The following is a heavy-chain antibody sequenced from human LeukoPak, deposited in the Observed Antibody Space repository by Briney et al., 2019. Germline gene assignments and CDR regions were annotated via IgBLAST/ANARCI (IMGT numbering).Heavy chain of an antibody. CDR1: GGSMRSRSYY. V-gene: IGHV4-39*01. J-gene: IGHJ6*02. CDR2: IYYSGRT. Sequence: SETLSLTCTVWGGSMRSRSYYWGGLRQPRGKGVEGSGSIYYSGRTYSNPSLKSRVTISVDTSKNQFSLTLSSVTAAHTAVYYCARGVGATNYYFYGMDVWGQGTTVTVSS. D-gene: IGHD1-26*01. CDR3: ARGVGATNYYFYGMDV.